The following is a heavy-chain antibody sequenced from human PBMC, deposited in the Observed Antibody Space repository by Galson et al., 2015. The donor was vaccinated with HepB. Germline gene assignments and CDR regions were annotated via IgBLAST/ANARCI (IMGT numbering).Heavy chain of an antibody. CDR1: WFTFDDYA. V-gene: IGHV3-9*01. CDR3: AKAGSFGDYEGWFDP. CDR2: ISWISGSI. Sequence: SLRLSCAGSWFTFDDYAMHWVRQAPGEGLEWVSGISWISGSIGYADSVKGRFTISRDNAKNSLYLQMNSLRAEDTALYYCAKAGSFGDYEGWFDPWGQGTLVTVSS. J-gene: IGHJ5*02. D-gene: IGHD4-17*01.